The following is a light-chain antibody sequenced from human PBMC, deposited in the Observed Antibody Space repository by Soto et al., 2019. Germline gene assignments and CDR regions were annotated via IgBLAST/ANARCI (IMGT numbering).Light chain of an antibody. CDR1: SSDVGNYKY. V-gene: IGLV2-14*01. J-gene: IGLJ1*01. CDR2: EVG. Sequence: QSALTQPASVSGSPGQSITISCTGTSSDVGNYKYVSWYQLHPGKVPKLILYEVGNRPSGVSNRFSGSKSGNTASLTISGLQAEVEADYYCSSYGLVSTVVFVTVTMVTV. CDR3: SSYGLVSTVV.